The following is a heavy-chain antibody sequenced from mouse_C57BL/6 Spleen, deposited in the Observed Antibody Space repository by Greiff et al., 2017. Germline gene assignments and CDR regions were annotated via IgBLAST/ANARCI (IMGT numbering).Heavy chain of an antibody. D-gene: IGHD2-4*01. Sequence: QVQLQQPGAELVKPGASVKLSCKASGYTFTSYWMHWVKQRPGQGLEWIGMIHPNSGSTNYNEKFKSQATLTVDKSSSTAYMQLSSLTSEDSAVYYCARRYDYDGAYFDYWGQGTTLTVSS. J-gene: IGHJ2*01. CDR2: IHPNSGST. V-gene: IGHV1-64*01. CDR3: ARRYDYDGAYFDY. CDR1: GYTFTSYW.